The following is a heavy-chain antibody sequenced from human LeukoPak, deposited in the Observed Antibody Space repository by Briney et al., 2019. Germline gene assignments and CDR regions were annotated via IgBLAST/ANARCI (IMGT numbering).Heavy chain of an antibody. CDR2: INPNSGAT. D-gene: IGHD2-15*01. J-gene: IGHJ3*02. CDR3: VRGPSSGAFDI. Sequence: ASVKVSCTASGYTFTDYYIHWLRQAPGQGLEWMGLINPNSGATKYAQKSQGRVTMTRDTSISTVYMELSSLKSDDTAVYYCVRGPSSGAFDIWGQGTVVTVSS. CDR1: GYTFTDYY. V-gene: IGHV1-2*02.